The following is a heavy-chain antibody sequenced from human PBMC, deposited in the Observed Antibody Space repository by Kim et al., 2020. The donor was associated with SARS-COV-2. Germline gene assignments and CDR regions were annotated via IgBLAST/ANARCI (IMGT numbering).Heavy chain of an antibody. CDR1: GYTFTSYA. CDR2: INAGNGNT. CDR3: ARAPHIVVVTAID. J-gene: IGHJ4*02. V-gene: IGHV1-3*01. Sequence: ASVKVSCKASGYTFTSYAMHWVRQAPGQRLEWMGWINAGNGNTKYSQKFQGRVTITRDTSASTAYMELSSLRSEDTAVYYCARAPHIVVVTAIDWGQGTLVTVSS. D-gene: IGHD2-21*02.